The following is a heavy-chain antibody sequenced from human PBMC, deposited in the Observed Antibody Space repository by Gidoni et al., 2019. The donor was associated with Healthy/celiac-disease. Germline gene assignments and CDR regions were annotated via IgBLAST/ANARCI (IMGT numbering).Heavy chain of an antibody. V-gene: IGHV4-34*01. CDR2: INHSGST. Sequence: QVQLQQWGAGLLKPSETLSLTCAVYGGSFSGYYWSWLRQPPGKGLEWIGEINHSGSTNYNPSLKSRVTISVDTSKNQFSLKLSSVTAADTAVYYCASAEYCSGGSCYSRYYYYYMDVWGKGTTVTVSS. CDR3: ASAEYCSGGSCYSRYYYYYMDV. D-gene: IGHD2-15*01. J-gene: IGHJ6*03. CDR1: GGSFSGYY.